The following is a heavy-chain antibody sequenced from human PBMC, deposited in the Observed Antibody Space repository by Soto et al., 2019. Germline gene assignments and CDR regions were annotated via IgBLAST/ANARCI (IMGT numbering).Heavy chain of an antibody. CDR3: PRDKLEGNWFDP. CDR1: GGAISSGGYS. Sequence: QLQLQESGSGLVRPSQTLSLTCAVSGGAISSGGYSWNWIRQPPGKGLEWIGHIYHSESTLYNPSLKSLVTLSVDTSKNQSSLQLSSVTAADPSVYYVPRDKLEGNWFDPWGQGTLVTVSS. J-gene: IGHJ5*02. V-gene: IGHV4-30-2*01. CDR2: IYHSEST.